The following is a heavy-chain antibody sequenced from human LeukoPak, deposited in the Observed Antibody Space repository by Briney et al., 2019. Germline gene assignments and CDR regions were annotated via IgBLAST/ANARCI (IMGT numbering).Heavy chain of an antibody. J-gene: IGHJ4*02. CDR2: INHSGST. V-gene: IGHV4-34*01. CDR1: GGSFSGYY. CDR3: ARGDPDSSSWYYFDY. D-gene: IGHD6-13*01. Sequence: SETLSLTCAVYGGSFSGYYWSWIRQPPGKGLEWIGEINHSGSTNYNPSLKSRVTISVDTSKNQFSLKLSSVTAADTAVYYCARGDPDSSSWYYFDYWGQGTLVTVSS.